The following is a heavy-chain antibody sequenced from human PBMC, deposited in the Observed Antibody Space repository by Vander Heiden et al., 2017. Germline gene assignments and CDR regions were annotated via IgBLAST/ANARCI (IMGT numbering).Heavy chain of an antibody. J-gene: IGHJ3*02. CDR2: INPSGGST. Sequence: QVQLVQSGAEVKKPGASVKVSCKASGYTFTSSYTHWVRQAPGQGLEWMGIINPSGGSTSYAQKFQGRVTMTRDTSTSTVYMELSSLRSEDTAVYYCARGHMDYGGNKDEVDAFDIWGQGTMVTVSS. V-gene: IGHV1-46*01. CDR1: GYTFTSSY. CDR3: ARGHMDYGGNKDEVDAFDI. D-gene: IGHD4-17*01.